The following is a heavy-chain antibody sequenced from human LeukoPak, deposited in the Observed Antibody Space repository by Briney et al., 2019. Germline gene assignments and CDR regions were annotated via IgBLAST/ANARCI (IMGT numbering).Heavy chain of an antibody. Sequence: SETLSLTCTVSGVSISPYYWSWIRHPPGKELEWIAFIFYSGSAHYNPSLTSRVTISVDTSKNQLSLKLTSVTAADTAVYYCARHGPFPHYFDYWGQGALVTVSS. J-gene: IGHJ4*02. CDR2: IFYSGSA. CDR3: ARHGPFPHYFDY. CDR1: GVSISPYY. V-gene: IGHV4-59*08. D-gene: IGHD2/OR15-2a*01.